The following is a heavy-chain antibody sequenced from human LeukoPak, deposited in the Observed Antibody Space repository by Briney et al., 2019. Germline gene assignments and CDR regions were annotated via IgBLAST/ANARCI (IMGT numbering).Heavy chain of an antibody. J-gene: IGHJ4*02. V-gene: IGHV3-53*01. D-gene: IGHD3-16*01. Sequence: PGGSLRLSCAASEFTVSSHYISWVRQAPGKGLEWVSVIYTDGSTFYADSVKGRFTISRDNSKNTLYLQMNSLRAEDTAVYYCAITGESSNWFLYFDYWGQGTLATVSS. CDR2: IYTDGST. CDR3: AITGESSNWFLYFDY. CDR1: EFTVSSHY.